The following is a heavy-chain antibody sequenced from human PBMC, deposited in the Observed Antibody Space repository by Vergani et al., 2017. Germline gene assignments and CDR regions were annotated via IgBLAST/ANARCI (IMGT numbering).Heavy chain of an antibody. V-gene: IGHV3-23*01. D-gene: IGHD3-10*01. CDR1: GFTFSTSA. Sequence: EVQLLESGGGLVQPGGSLRLSCAASGFTFSTSATSWVRQAPGKGLEWLSVISGSGGSTYYADSGKGRFTISRDNSKNTLYLQMNSLRAEDTAIYYCAKGWMGSYDYWGQGSLVTVSS. CDR3: AKGWMGSYDY. CDR2: ISGSGGST. J-gene: IGHJ4*02.